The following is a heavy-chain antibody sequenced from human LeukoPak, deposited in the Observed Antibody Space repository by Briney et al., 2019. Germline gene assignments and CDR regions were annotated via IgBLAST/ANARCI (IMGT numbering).Heavy chain of an antibody. CDR3: ARAVNGLVAFDI. CDR1: GFTFSSYS. J-gene: IGHJ3*02. V-gene: IGHV3-21*04. CDR2: ISSSSSYI. Sequence: GGSLRLSCAASGFTFSSYSMNWVRQAPGKGLEWVSSISSSSSYIYYADSVKGRFTISRDNAKNSLYLQMNSLRAEDTAVYYCARAVNGLVAFDIWGQGTMATVSS.